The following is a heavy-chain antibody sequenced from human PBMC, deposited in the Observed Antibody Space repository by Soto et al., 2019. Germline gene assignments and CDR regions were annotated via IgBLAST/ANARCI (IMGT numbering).Heavy chain of an antibody. J-gene: IGHJ6*02. D-gene: IGHD3-3*01. Sequence: QVQVVESGGGVVQPGRSLRLSCAASGFTFSSFGMHWVRQAPGKGLEWVSLIWYDGSKKSYGDSVKGRFTISRDNSRNRVSMHMNSLRADDTAVYYCARDASYYSLWSGYYPSRNGMDVWGQGTTVTVSS. CDR2: IWYDGSKK. CDR1: GFTFSSFG. V-gene: IGHV3-33*01. CDR3: ARDASYYSLWSGYYPSRNGMDV.